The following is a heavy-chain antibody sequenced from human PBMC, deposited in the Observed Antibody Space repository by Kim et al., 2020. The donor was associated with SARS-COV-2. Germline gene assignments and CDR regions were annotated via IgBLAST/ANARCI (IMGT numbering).Heavy chain of an antibody. Sequence: GESLKISCKGSGYSFTSYWISWVRQMPGKGLEWMGRIDPSDSYTNYSPSFQGHVTISADKSISTAYLQWSSLKASDTAMYYCARHAGTTGGDEWFDPWGQGTLVTVSS. D-gene: IGHD4-17*01. CDR2: IDPSDSYT. J-gene: IGHJ5*02. V-gene: IGHV5-10-1*01. CDR3: ARHAGTTGGDEWFDP. CDR1: GYSFTSYW.